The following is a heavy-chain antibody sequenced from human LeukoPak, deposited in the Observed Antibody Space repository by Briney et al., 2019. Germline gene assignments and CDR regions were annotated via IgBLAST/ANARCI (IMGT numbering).Heavy chain of an antibody. CDR3: AKVGLTVTTILDYFDY. V-gene: IGHV3-7*01. CDR1: EFTFSWYW. J-gene: IGHJ4*02. Sequence: PGGSLRLSCAASEFTFSWYWMSWVRQAPGKGLEWVANIKQDGSEKYYVDSVKGRFTISRDNAKNSLVLQMNSLRAEDTAVYYCAKVGLTVTTILDYFDYWGQGTLVTVSS. CDR2: IKQDGSEK. D-gene: IGHD4-11*01.